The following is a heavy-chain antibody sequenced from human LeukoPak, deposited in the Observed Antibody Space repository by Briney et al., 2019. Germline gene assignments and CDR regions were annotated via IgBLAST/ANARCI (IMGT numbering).Heavy chain of an antibody. J-gene: IGHJ4*02. CDR1: GDSIRSGGHY. CDR2: IFHTGST. Sequence: SETLSLTCTGSGDSIRSGGHYWNWLRQRPGKGLEWIGYIFHTGSTYYNPSLKSRATISVDTSNNQFSLKLSSVTAADTAVHYCARPPGIWHEYGRLEYWGQGALVAVSS. CDR3: ARPPGIWHEYGRLEY. D-gene: IGHD3-10*01. V-gene: IGHV4-31*03.